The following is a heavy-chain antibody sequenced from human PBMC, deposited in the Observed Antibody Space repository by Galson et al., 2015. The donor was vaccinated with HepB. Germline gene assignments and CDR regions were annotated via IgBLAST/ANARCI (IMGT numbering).Heavy chain of an antibody. CDR3: AISDGDY. CDR1: GFTFDDYA. J-gene: IGHJ4*02. Sequence: SLRLSCAVSGFTFDDYAMHWVRQAPGKGLEWVSGISWNSGSIGYADSVKGRFTISRDNAKNSLYLQMNSLRAEDTALYYCAISDGDYWGQGTLVTVSS. CDR2: ISWNSGSI. D-gene: IGHD2-15*01. V-gene: IGHV3-9*01.